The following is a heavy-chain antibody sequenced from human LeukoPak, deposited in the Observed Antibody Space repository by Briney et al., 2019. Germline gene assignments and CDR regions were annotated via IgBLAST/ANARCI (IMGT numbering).Heavy chain of an antibody. CDR2: IKPSGGST. J-gene: IGHJ4*02. CDR1: GYSFTTYY. V-gene: IGHV1-46*01. Sequence: ASVKVSCKAAGYSFTTYYMHWVRQAPGQGLEWMGIIKPSGGSTSYAQKFQDRVTMTRATSTSTVYMELGSLRSEDTAVYYCARVHNSDWYFDYWGQGTLVTVSS. D-gene: IGHD6-19*01. CDR3: ARVHNSDWYFDY.